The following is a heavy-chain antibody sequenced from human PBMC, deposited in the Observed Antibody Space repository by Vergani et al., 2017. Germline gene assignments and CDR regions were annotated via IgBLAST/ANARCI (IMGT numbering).Heavy chain of an antibody. J-gene: IGHJ4*02. CDR3: ARLYGRDSSGSKCLDY. D-gene: IGHD3-22*01. CDR1: GYSFTNYW. CDR2: IHPADSAT. V-gene: IGHV5-51*01. Sequence: EVQLVQSGAEVKKPGASLKISCQISGYSFTNYWIGWVRQMPGKGLEWMGIIHPADSATRYSPSFQGQVTISVDKSISTAYLQRSSLRASDSAMYYCARLYGRDSSGSKCLDYWGQGTLVTVSS.